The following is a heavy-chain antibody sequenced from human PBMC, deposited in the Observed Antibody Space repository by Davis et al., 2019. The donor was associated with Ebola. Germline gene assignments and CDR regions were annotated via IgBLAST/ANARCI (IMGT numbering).Heavy chain of an antibody. J-gene: IGHJ3*02. CDR1: GFTFSSYW. CDR3: ARGDFWSGFYVDAFDI. Sequence: GESLKISCAASGFTFSSYWMSWVRQAPGKGLEWLGNIKQDGSEKFYLDSVKGRFTISRDNTKNSLYLQMNSLRAEDTAVYYCARGDFWSGFYVDAFDIWGQGTLVTVSS. D-gene: IGHD3-3*01. CDR2: IKQDGSEK. V-gene: IGHV3-7*03.